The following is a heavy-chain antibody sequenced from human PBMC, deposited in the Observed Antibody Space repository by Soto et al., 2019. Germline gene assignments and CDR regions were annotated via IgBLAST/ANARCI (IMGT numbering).Heavy chain of an antibody. CDR2: ISYDSSYI. CDR3: ATPYYFNH. D-gene: IGHD3-16*01. J-gene: IGHJ1*01. CDR1: GFLFSSYT. V-gene: IGHV3-21*06. Sequence: PVGSLILSCSASGFLFSSYTMNLVRQAPGKGLEWLSSISYDSSYIDYADSLRGRFTVSRDNARNSLYLQIDSLGVEDTAVYYCATPYYFNHWGPGTLVTVSS.